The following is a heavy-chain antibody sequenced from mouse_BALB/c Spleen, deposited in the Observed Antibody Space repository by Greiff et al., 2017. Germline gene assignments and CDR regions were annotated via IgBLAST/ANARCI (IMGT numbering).Heavy chain of an antibody. Sequence: EVQLQESGGGLVKPGGSLKLSCAASGFTFSSYAMSWVRQTPEKRLEWVASISSGGSTYYPDSVKGRFTISRDNARNILYLQMSSLRSEDTAMYYCARRGGYDGGDYFDYWGQGTTLTVSS. J-gene: IGHJ2*01. D-gene: IGHD2-2*01. CDR1: GFTFSSYA. CDR2: ISSGGST. V-gene: IGHV5-6-5*01. CDR3: ARRGGYDGGDYFDY.